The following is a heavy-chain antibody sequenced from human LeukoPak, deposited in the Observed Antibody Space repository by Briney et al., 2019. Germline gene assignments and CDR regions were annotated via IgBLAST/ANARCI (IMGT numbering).Heavy chain of an antibody. CDR1: GYTFTGYY. D-gene: IGHD3-9*01. J-gene: IGHJ4*02. CDR2: INPNSGGT. CDR3: ARVSYDILTGYYGGGNDY. Sequence: ASVKVSCKASGYTFTGYYMHWVRQAPGQGLEWMGWINPNSGGTNYAQKFQGRVTMTRDTSISTAYMELSRLRSDDTAVYYCARVSYDILTGYYGGGNDYWGQGPLVTVSS. V-gene: IGHV1-2*02.